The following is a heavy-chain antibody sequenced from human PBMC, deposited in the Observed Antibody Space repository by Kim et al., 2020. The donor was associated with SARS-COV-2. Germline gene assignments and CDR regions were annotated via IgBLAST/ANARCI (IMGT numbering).Heavy chain of an antibody. J-gene: IGHJ5*02. CDR2: ISWNSGSI. Sequence: GGSLRLSCAASGFTFDDYAMHWVRQAPGKGLEWVSGISWNSGSIGYADSVKGRFTISRDNAKNSLYLQMNSLRAEDTALYYCAKDIKPSYGDYDNWFDPWGQGTLVTVSS. D-gene: IGHD4-17*01. V-gene: IGHV3-9*01. CDR1: GFTFDDYA. CDR3: AKDIKPSYGDYDNWFDP.